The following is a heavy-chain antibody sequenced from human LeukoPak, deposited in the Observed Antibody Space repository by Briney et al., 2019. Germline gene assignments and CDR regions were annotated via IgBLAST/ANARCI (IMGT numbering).Heavy chain of an antibody. CDR3: ARQNCSGGSCLVGY. CDR2: IYYSGST. V-gene: IGHV4-39*01. Sequence: SKTLSLTCTVSGGSISSSYYYWGWIRQPPGKGLEWIGNIYYSGSTYYNPSLKSRVTISVDTSKNQFSLKLSSVTAADTAVYYCARQNCSGGSCLVGYWGQGTLVTASS. CDR1: GGSISSSYYY. J-gene: IGHJ4*02. D-gene: IGHD2-15*01.